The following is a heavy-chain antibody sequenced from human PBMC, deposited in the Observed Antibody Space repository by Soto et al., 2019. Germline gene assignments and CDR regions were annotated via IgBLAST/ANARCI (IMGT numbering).Heavy chain of an antibody. V-gene: IGHV1-69*13. CDR2: IIPIFGTA. D-gene: IGHD3-22*01. CDR3: ARGAYYDSSGYSDFDY. CDR1: GGTFSSYA. Sequence: SVKVSCKASGGTFSSYAISWVRQAPGQGLEWMGGIIPIFGTANYAQKFQGRVTITADESTSTAYMELSSLRSEDTAVYYCARGAYYDSSGYSDFDYWGQGTLVTVSS. J-gene: IGHJ4*02.